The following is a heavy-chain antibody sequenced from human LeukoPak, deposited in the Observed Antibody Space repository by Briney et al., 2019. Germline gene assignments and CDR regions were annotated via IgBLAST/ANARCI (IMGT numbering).Heavy chain of an antibody. J-gene: IGHJ4*02. V-gene: IGHV4-4*07. CDR2: IYTTGST. Sequence: PSETLSLTCTVSGGSISNYYWSWIRQPAGKGLEWIGRIYTTGSTAYNPSLKSRLTMSIDTSKNQFSMKLTSVTTADTAMCYCARELGYCSSASCYIHLRPFDYWGQGTLVTVSS. D-gene: IGHD2-2*01. CDR1: GGSISNYY. CDR3: ARELGYCSSASCYIHLRPFDY.